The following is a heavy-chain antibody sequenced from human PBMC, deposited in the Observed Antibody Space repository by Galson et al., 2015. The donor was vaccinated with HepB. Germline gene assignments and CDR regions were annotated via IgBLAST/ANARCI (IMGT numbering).Heavy chain of an antibody. CDR1: GFPFSNHA. Sequence: SLRLSCAASGFPFSNHAMHWVRQAPGKGLEWVSMISYDGSNQFYIESVRVRFTISRDVSKNTLYLQMNSLRAEDTAVYYCVKEGAWFGGDWFDPWGQGTLVIVS. CDR2: ISYDGSNQ. J-gene: IGHJ5*02. V-gene: IGHV3-30-3*02. CDR3: VKEGAWFGGDWFDP. D-gene: IGHD3-16*01.